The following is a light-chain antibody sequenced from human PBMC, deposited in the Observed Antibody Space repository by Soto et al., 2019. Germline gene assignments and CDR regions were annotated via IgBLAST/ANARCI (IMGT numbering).Light chain of an antibody. Sequence: QSVLTQPASVSGSPGQSITISCTGTSSDDGGYNYVSWYQQHPGKAHKLMIYDVSNRPSGVSNRFSGSKSGNTASLTISGLQAEDEADYYCSSYTSSSTRVFGGGTKVTVL. J-gene: IGLJ2*01. V-gene: IGLV2-14*01. CDR2: DVS. CDR3: SSYTSSSTRV. CDR1: SSDDGGYNY.